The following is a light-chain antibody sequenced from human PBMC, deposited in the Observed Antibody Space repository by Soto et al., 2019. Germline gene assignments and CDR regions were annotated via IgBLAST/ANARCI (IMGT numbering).Light chain of an antibody. J-gene: IGLJ2*01. CDR2: AVT. CDR1: ATDVGAYNY. V-gene: IGLV2-14*01. Sequence: QSALTQPASVSGSPGQSITISCTGTATDVGAYNYVSWYQQHPGRAPKLIIYAVTDRPSGVADRFSGSKSGVTASLTISGLQAEDEAHYYCSSFTSSTTLLFGGGTKLTVL. CDR3: SSFTSSTTLL.